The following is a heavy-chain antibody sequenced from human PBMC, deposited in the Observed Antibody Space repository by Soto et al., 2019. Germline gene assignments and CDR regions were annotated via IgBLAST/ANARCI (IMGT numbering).Heavy chain of an antibody. Sequence: PGESLKISCKGSGYSFTSYWISWVRQMPGKGLEWMGRIDPSDSYTNYSPSFQGRVTMTTDTSTSTAYMELRSLRSDDTAVYYCARDLVGATFDPWGQGTLVTVSS. D-gene: IGHD1-26*01. V-gene: IGHV5-10-1*01. CDR1: GYSFTSYW. J-gene: IGHJ5*02. CDR2: IDPSDSYT. CDR3: ARDLVGATFDP.